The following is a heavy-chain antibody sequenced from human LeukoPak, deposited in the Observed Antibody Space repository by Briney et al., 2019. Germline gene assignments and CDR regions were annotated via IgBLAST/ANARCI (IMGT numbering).Heavy chain of an antibody. CDR3: AKDGRPYSSSWEFDY. D-gene: IGHD6-13*01. Sequence: GGSLRLSCAASGFTFSSYGMHWVRQAPGKGLEWVAVISYDGSNKYYADSVKGRFTISRDNSKNTLYLQMNSLRAEDTAVYYCAKDGRPYSSSWEFDYWGQGTLVTVSS. J-gene: IGHJ4*02. CDR1: GFTFSSYG. CDR2: ISYDGSNK. V-gene: IGHV3-30*18.